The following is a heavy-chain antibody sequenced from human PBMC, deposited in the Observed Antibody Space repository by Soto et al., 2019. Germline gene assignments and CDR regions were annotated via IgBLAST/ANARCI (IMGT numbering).Heavy chain of an antibody. CDR3: AADRGTYYDFWSGYYTVGWFDP. D-gene: IGHD3-3*01. J-gene: IGHJ5*02. Sequence: QMQLVQSGPEVKKPGTSVKVSCKASGFTFTSSAVQWVRQARGQRLEWIGWIVVGSGNTNYAQKFQERVTITRDMSTSTAYMELSSLRSEDTAVYYCAADRGTYYDFWSGYYTVGWFDPWGQGTLVTVSS. V-gene: IGHV1-58*01. CDR1: GFTFTSSA. CDR2: IVVGSGNT.